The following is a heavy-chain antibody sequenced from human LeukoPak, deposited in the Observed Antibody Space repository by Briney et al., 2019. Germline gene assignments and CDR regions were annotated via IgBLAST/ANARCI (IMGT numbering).Heavy chain of an antibody. Sequence: GGSLRLSCAAPGFTFSSYAMSWVRQAPGKGLEWVSTISGSAGSTYYADSVKGRFTISRDNSKNTLNLQMNSLRAEDTAVYYCAKGPHTSPFDYWGQGTLVTVSS. CDR2: ISGSAGST. CDR3: AKGPHTSPFDY. V-gene: IGHV3-23*01. CDR1: GFTFSSYA. J-gene: IGHJ4*02. D-gene: IGHD5-18*01.